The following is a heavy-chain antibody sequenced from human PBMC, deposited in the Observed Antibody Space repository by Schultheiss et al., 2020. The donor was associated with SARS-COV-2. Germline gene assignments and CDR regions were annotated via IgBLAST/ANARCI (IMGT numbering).Heavy chain of an antibody. CDR1: GFTFSSYG. D-gene: IGHD3-10*01. V-gene: IGHV3-48*04. J-gene: IGHJ6*03. CDR2: ISSSGSTI. Sequence: GGSLRLSCAASGFTFSSYGMHWVRQAPGKGLEWVSYISSSGSTIYYADSVKGRFTISRDNAKNSLYLQMNSLRAEDTAVYYCAREGITMVRGVDNYYYYMDVWGKGTTVTVSS. CDR3: AREGITMVRGVDNYYYYMDV.